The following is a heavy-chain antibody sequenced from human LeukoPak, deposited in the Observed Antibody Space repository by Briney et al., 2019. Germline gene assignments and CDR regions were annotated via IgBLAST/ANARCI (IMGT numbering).Heavy chain of an antibody. V-gene: IGHV5-51*01. CDR1: GYSFTSYW. Sequence: GESLKISCKGSGYSFTSYWIGWVRQMPGRGLEWMGIIYPGDSDTRYSPSFQGQVTISADKSISTAYLQWSSLKASDTAMYYCVRRSVYSSGWYRRGPFDYWGQGTLVTVSS. CDR2: IYPGDSDT. CDR3: VRRSVYSSGWYRRGPFDY. J-gene: IGHJ4*02. D-gene: IGHD6-19*01.